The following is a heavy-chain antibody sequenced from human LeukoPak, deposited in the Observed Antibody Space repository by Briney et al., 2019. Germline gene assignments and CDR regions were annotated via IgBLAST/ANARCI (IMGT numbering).Heavy chain of an antibody. Sequence: GESLRLSCAASGFTFSSYAMTWVRQAPGKGLEWVSSISLGGGGTYYADSVKGRFTVSRDNSKNILYLQMNGLRAGDTAVYYCAKDVFVDFASNSRFDYWGQGTLVTVSS. D-gene: IGHD2-2*01. CDR3: AKDVFVDFASNSRFDY. CDR2: ISLGGGGT. V-gene: IGHV3-23*01. J-gene: IGHJ4*02. CDR1: GFTFSSYA.